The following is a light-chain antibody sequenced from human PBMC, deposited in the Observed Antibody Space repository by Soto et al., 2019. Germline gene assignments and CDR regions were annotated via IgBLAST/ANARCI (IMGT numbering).Light chain of an antibody. CDR2: DVS. CDR3: SSYTSSSTPYV. Sequence: QSVLAQPASVSGSPGQSITISCPGTTSDVGGYNYVSWYQQHPGKAPKLMISDVSNRPSGVSNRFSGSKSGNTASLTISGLQAEDEADYFCSSYTSSSTPYVFGTGTKVTVL. CDR1: TSDVGGYNY. J-gene: IGLJ1*01. V-gene: IGLV2-14*03.